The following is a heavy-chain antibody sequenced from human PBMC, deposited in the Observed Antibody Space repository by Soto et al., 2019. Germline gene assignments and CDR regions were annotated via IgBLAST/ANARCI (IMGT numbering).Heavy chain of an antibody. J-gene: IGHJ4*02. D-gene: IGHD3-3*01. CDR1: GFTFSSYA. CDR3: AKDLAVRFSEWSAAASDY. CDR2: ISGSGGST. V-gene: IGHV3-23*01. Sequence: VGSLRLSCAASGFTFSSYAMSWVRQAPGKGLEWVSAISGSGGSTYYADSVKGRFTISRDNSKNTLYLQMNSLRAEDTAVYYCAKDLAVRFSEWSAAASDYWGQGTLVTVSS.